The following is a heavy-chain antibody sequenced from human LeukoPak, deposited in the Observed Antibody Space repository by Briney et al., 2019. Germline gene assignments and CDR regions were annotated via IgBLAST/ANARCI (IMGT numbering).Heavy chain of an antibody. CDR1: GGSFSGYY. J-gene: IGHJ6*04. V-gene: IGHV4-34*01. D-gene: IGHD2-2*01. CDR2: INHSGST. Sequence: SETLSLTCAVYGGSFSGYYWSWIRQHPGKGLEWIGEINHSGSTNYNPSLKSRVTISVDTSKNQFSLKLSSVTAADTAVYYCARGRYCSSTSCYGSYHYYYGMDVWGKGTTVTVSS. CDR3: ARGRYCSSTSCYGSYHYYYGMDV.